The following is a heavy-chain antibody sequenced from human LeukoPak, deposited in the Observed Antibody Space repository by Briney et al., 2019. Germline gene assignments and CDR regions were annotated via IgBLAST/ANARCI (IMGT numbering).Heavy chain of an antibody. Sequence: GGSLRLSCAASGFTFSSYEMNWVRQAPGKGLEWVSYISSSGSTIYYADSVKGRFTISRDNAKNSLYLQMNSLRAEDTAVYYCARDRYDERWGDHGTVDYWGQGTLVTVSS. J-gene: IGHJ4*02. CDR2: ISSSGSTI. CDR3: ARDRYDERWGDHGTVDY. D-gene: IGHD5-12*01. V-gene: IGHV3-48*03. CDR1: GFTFSSYE.